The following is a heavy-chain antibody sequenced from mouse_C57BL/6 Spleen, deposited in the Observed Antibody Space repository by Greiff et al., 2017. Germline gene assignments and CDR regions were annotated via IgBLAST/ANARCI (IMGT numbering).Heavy chain of an antibody. D-gene: IGHD1-1*01. CDR2: FVPEDCVT. CDR1: GFNIKDYY. V-gene: IGHV14-1*01. J-gene: IGHJ3*01. Sequence: FQLQQSGADLVRPWASVTLSCTASGFNIKDYYMHWLKQRPEQGLEWIGRFVPEDCVTEYAPKFQVKATMTADTSSNTAYLQLSSLTSEDTADYYCTTNYGSSPWFAYWGQGTLVTVSA. CDR3: TTNYGSSPWFAY.